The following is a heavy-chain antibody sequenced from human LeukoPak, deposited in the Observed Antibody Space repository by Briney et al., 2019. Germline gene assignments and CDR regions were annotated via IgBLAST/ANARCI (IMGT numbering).Heavy chain of an antibody. CDR2: ISGGGGTT. J-gene: IGHJ4*02. D-gene: IGHD5-24*01. CDR3: AKVREAWDY. CDR1: GFSFSTSL. V-gene: IGHV3-23*01. Sequence: PGGSLRLSCVASGFSFSTSLMGWVRQAPGKGLEWVSAISGGGGTTYYADSVKGRFTISRDNSESTLYLRMDSLGADDTAVYYCAKVREAWDYWGQGTQVTVSS.